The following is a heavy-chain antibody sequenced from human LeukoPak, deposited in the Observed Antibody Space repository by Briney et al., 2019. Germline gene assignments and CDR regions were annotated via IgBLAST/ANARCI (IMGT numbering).Heavy chain of an antibody. CDR3: AKSVIITCGGVMGGFDI. Sequence: GGSLRLSCAASGFTFSNYSMSWIRQAPGKGLEWVSDISGSGGTIYYADSVKGRFTISRDNSKNTLYLQMNSLRAEDTAVYYCAKSVIITCGGVMGGFDIWGQGAIVTVSS. CDR2: ISGSGGTI. V-gene: IGHV3-23*01. J-gene: IGHJ3*02. D-gene: IGHD3-16*01. CDR1: GFTFSNYS.